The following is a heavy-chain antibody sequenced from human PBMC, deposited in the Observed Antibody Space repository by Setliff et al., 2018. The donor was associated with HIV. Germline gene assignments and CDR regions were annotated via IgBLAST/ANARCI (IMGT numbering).Heavy chain of an antibody. Sequence: SETLSLTCTVSGGSISSSSYYWGWIRQPPGKGLEWIGRIYYSGTTYYNPSLKSRITISVDTSKNQFSLKVNSVTAADTAVYYCARNSQKGIQPLLLASWGPGTLVTVSS. V-gene: IGHV4-39*07. J-gene: IGHJ4*02. D-gene: IGHD1-1*01. CDR3: ARNSQKGIQPLLLAS. CDR2: IYYSGTT. CDR1: GGSISSSSYY.